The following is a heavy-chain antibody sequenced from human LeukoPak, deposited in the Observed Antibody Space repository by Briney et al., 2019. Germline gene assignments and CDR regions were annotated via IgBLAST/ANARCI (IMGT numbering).Heavy chain of an antibody. Sequence: GGSLRLSCAASGFTFSSYGMHWVRQAPGKGLEWVAFIRYDGSNKYYADSVKGRFTISRGNSKNTLYLQMNSLRAEDTAVYYCAKDTSYMIGNWFDPWGQGTLVTVSS. CDR2: IRYDGSNK. V-gene: IGHV3-30*02. CDR3: AKDTSYMIGNWFDP. J-gene: IGHJ5*02. D-gene: IGHD3-22*01. CDR1: GFTFSSYG.